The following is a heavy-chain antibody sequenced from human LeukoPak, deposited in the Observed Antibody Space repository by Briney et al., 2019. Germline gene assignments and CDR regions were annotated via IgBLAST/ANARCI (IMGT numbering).Heavy chain of an antibody. Sequence: PSETLSLTCTVSGGSISSYYWSWIRQPPGKGLEWIGYIYYSGSTNYNPSLKSRVTISVDTSKNQFSLKLSSVTAADTAVYYCARDAGAAAGTFDYWGQGTLVTVSS. V-gene: IGHV4-59*01. CDR2: IYYSGST. D-gene: IGHD6-13*01. CDR1: GGSISSYY. J-gene: IGHJ4*02. CDR3: ARDAGAAAGTFDY.